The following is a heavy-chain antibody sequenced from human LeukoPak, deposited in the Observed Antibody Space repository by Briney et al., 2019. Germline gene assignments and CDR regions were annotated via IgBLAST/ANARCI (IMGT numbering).Heavy chain of an antibody. CDR1: GFTLSSYW. V-gene: IGHV3-74*01. J-gene: IGHJ3*02. Sequence: GGSLRLSCAASGFTLSSYWMHWVRQAPGQGLVWVSRIISDGSRISYADSVKGRFSISRDNAKNTLYLQMNSLRAEDTAVYYCTRDWRNMAFDMRGQGTMVTVSS. D-gene: IGHD1-14*01. CDR3: TRDWRNMAFDM. CDR2: IISDGSRI.